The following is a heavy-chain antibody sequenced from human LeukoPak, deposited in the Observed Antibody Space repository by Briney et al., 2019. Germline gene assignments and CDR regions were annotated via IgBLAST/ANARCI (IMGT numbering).Heavy chain of an antibody. V-gene: IGHV4-39*01. Sequence: SETLSLTCTVSGGSIDTSNYYWGWIRQPPGKGLEWIGSIYYSGRTYYNPSLKSRVTISVDASKNQFSLKLSSMTAADAAVYNCARQPPRVYYFDYWGQGTLVTVSS. CDR1: GGSIDTSNYY. CDR3: ARQPPRVYYFDY. J-gene: IGHJ4*02. CDR2: IYYSGRT.